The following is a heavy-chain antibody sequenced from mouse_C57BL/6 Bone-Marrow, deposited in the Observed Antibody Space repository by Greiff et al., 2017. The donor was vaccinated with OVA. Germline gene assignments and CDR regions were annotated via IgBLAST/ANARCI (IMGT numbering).Heavy chain of an antibody. V-gene: IGHV14-4*01. CDR1: GFNIKDDY. Sequence: EVKLMESGAELVRPGASVKLSCTASGFNIKDDYMHWVKERPEQGLEWIGWIDPENGDTEYASKFQGKATITADTSSKTVYLHLSSLTSEDTAVDYCTTYRYWGQGTTLTVSS. CDR2: IDPENGDT. CDR3: TTYRY. J-gene: IGHJ2*01.